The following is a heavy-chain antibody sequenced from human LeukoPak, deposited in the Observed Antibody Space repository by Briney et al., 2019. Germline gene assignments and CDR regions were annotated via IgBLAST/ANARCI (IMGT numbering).Heavy chain of an antibody. J-gene: IGHJ4*02. V-gene: IGHV1-24*01. CDR3: ATDQPQWLVQDYEGYFDY. Sequence: ASVTVSCKVSGYTLTELSMHWVRQAPGKGLEWMGGFDPEDGETIYAQKFQGRVTMTEDTSTDTAYMELSSLRSEDTAVYYCATDQPQWLVQDYEGYFDYWGQGTLVTVSS. CDR1: GYTLTELS. D-gene: IGHD6-19*01. CDR2: FDPEDGET.